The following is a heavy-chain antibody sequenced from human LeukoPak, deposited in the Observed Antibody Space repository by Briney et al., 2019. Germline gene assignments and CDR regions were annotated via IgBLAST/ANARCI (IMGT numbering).Heavy chain of an antibody. V-gene: IGHV4-59*08. CDR1: GGSISSYY. J-gene: IGHJ5*02. CDR2: IYYSGST. CDR3: ARSSPYYYDSSGYYYWFDP. Sequence: SETLSLTCTVSGGSISSYYWSWIRQPPGKGLEWIGYIYYSGSTNYNPSLKSRVTISVDTSKNQFSLKLSSVTAADTAVYYCARSSPYYYDSSGYYYWFDPWGQGTLVTVSS. D-gene: IGHD3-22*01.